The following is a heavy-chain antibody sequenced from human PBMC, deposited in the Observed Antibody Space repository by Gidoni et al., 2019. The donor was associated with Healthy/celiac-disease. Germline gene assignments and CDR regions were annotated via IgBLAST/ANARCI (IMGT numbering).Heavy chain of an antibody. D-gene: IGHD3-22*01. J-gene: IGHJ4*02. V-gene: IGHV4-34*01. CDR2: INHSGST. CDR3: ARGASRYRTYYYDSSGYYFTY. Sequence: VQLPQWGAVLFKPSETLSLTCAVSGGSLRGYYWTWLRRAPGKALDRAWAPISMWIRQPPGKGLEWIGEINHSGSTNYNPSLKSRVTISVDTSKNQFSLKLSSVTAADTAVYYCARGASRYRTYYYDSSGYYFTYWGQGTLVTVSS. CDR1: GGSLRGYY.